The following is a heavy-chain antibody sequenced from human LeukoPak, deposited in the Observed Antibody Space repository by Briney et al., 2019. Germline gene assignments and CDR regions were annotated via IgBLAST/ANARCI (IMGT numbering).Heavy chain of an antibody. CDR1: GYTFTSYD. D-gene: IGHD6-13*01. CDR3: ARVLPYSSSGSRWFDP. J-gene: IGHJ5*02. V-gene: IGHV1-8*01. Sequence: GASVKVSCKASGYTFTSYDINWVRQATGQGLEWMGWMNPNSGNTGYAQKFQGRVTMTRNTSISTAYMELSSLRSEDTAVYYCARVLPYSSSGSRWFDPWGQGTLVTVSS. CDR2: MNPNSGNT.